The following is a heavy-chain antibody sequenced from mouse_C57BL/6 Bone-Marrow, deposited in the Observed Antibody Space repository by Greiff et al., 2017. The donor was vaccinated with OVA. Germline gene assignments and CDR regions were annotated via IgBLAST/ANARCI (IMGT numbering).Heavy chain of an antibody. CDR1: GFTFSSYG. CDR3: ARHRWLLRYWYFDV. J-gene: IGHJ1*03. CDR2: ISSGGSYT. V-gene: IGHV5-6*01. D-gene: IGHD2-3*01. Sequence: EVMLVESGGDLVKPGGSLKLSCAASGFTFSSYGMSWVRQTPDKRLEWVATISSGGSYTYYPDSVKGRFTISRDNAKNTLYLQMSSLKSEDTAMYYCARHRWLLRYWYFDVWGTGTTVTVSS.